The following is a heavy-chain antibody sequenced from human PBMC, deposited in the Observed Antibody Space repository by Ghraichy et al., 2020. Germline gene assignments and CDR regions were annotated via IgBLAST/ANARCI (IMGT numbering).Heavy chain of an antibody. D-gene: IGHD3-3*01. J-gene: IGHJ6*02. V-gene: IGHV4-30-2*06. CDR2: VYYGGSA. CDR1: GGSITTGGYS. Sequence: SETLFLTCGVSGGSITTGGYSWTWLRQSPGKGLEWIGYVYYGGSAHYNPSLKSRVTISVDRYRNHFSLEVTSVTAADAAVYYCAILASNGVDVWGQGTTVAVSS. CDR3: AILASNGVDV.